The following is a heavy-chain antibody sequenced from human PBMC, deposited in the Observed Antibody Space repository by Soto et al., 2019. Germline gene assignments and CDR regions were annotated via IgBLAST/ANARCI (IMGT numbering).Heavy chain of an antibody. CDR1: GFTFSDYY. Sequence: QVQLVESGGGLVKPGGSLRLSCAASGFTFSDYYMSWIRQAPGKGLEWVSYISSSGSTIYYADSVKGRFTISRDNAKNPLYLKMNSVRAEDRPLYSWARDEYNGNDERCFAPWGQGPLVTVPP. CDR3: ARDEYNGNDERCFAP. V-gene: IGHV3-11*01. J-gene: IGHJ5*02. CDR2: ISSSGSTI. D-gene: IGHD1-1*01.